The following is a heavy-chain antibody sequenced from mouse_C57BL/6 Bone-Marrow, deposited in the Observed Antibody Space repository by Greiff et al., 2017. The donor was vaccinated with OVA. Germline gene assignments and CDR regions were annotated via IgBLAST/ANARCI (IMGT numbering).Heavy chain of an antibody. CDR2: INPSSGYT. D-gene: IGHD2-5*01. Sequence: QVQLQQSGAELARPGASVKISCKASGYTFTSYTMHWVKQRPGQGLEWIGYINPSSGYTKYNQKFKDKATLTADKSSSTAYMQLSSLTSEDSAVYYCARGYNKHGGYYYAMDYWGQGTSVTVSS. CDR3: ARGYNKHGGYYYAMDY. CDR1: GYTFTSYT. J-gene: IGHJ4*01. V-gene: IGHV1-4*01.